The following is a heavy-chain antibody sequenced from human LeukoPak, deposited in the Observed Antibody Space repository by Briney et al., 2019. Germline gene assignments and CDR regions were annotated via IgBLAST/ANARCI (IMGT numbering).Heavy chain of an antibody. V-gene: IGHV4-59*08. Sequence: PSETLSLTCTVSGGSISSYYWSWIRQSPGKGLEWIGYIYYSGSTNYNPSLKSRVTMSVDTSKRRFSLKLSSVTAADTAVYYCARHVSGDYAWLDVWGQGTTVTVSS. CDR2: IYYSGST. D-gene: IGHD4-17*01. CDR3: ARHVSGDYAWLDV. J-gene: IGHJ6*02. CDR1: GGSISSYY.